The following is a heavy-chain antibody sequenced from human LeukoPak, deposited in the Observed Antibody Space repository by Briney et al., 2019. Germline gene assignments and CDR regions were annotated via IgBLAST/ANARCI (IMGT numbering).Heavy chain of an antibody. J-gene: IGHJ3*02. CDR2: IYPGDSDT. CDR1: GYSFTSYW. CDR3: ARPRDGYNSDAFDI. V-gene: IGHV5-51*01. Sequence: GESLKISCKGSGYSFTSYWIGWVRQMPGKGLEWMGIIYPGDSDTRYSPSFQGQVTVSADKSFSTAYLQWSSLNASDTAMYYCARPRDGYNSDAFDIWGQGTMVTVSS. D-gene: IGHD5-24*01.